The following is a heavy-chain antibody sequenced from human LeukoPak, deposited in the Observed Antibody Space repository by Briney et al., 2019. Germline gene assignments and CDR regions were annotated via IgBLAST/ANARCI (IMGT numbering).Heavy chain of an antibody. CDR3: ARDQVGPED. Sequence: GGSLRLSCAASGFTFSGFWMSWVRQAPGKGLEWVANINQDGSEKYYVDSVKGRFTISRDNTKSSLYLQMNSLRAEDTAVYYCARDQVGPEDWGQGTLVTVSS. CDR1: GFTFSGFW. D-gene: IGHD1-26*01. V-gene: IGHV3-7*01. J-gene: IGHJ4*02. CDR2: INQDGSEK.